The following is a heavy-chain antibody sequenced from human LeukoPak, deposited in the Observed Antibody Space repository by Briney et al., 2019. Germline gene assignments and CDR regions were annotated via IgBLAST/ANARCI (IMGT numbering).Heavy chain of an antibody. J-gene: IGHJ4*02. CDR1: GFTFSSYA. CDR2: ISGSGGST. Sequence: PGGSLRLSCAASGFTFSSYAMSWVRQAPGKGLEWVSAISGSGGSTYYADSVKGRFTISRDNSKNTLYLQMNSLRAEDTAVYYCATGLGLVVVSAISYWGQGTLVTASS. D-gene: IGHD2-21*01. V-gene: IGHV3-23*01. CDR3: ATGLGLVVVSAISY.